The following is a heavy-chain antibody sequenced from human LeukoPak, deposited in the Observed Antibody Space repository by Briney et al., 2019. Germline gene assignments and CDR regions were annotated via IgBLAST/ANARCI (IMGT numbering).Heavy chain of an antibody. CDR1: GSTFSSYD. CDR2: IGTAGDT. Sequence: PGGSLRLSCAASGSTFSSYDMHWVRQATGKGLEWVSAIGTAGDTYYPGSVKGRFTISRENAKNSLYLQMNSLRAGDTAVYYCARAHYYGSGSYPSYYYYGMDVWGQGTTVTVSS. D-gene: IGHD3-10*01. V-gene: IGHV3-13*01. J-gene: IGHJ6*02. CDR3: ARAHYYGSGSYPSYYYYGMDV.